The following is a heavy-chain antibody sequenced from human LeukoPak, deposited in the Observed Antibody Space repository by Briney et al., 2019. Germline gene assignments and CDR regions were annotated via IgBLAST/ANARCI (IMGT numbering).Heavy chain of an antibody. CDR3: AKDGGPHFDH. V-gene: IGHV3-48*01. D-gene: IGHD2-15*01. CDR1: GFTFRTSG. CDR2: ISSSGTTI. Sequence: GGSLRLSCAASGFTFRTSGMNWVRQAPGKGLQCVSYISSSGTTISYAQSVKGRFTITRDNAQNPLTLHMNTLRADDTAVYYCAKDGGPHFDHWGQGTLVTVSS. J-gene: IGHJ4*02.